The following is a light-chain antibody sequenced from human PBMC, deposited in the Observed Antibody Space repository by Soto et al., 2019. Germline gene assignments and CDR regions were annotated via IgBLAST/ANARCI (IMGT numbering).Light chain of an antibody. CDR1: RNDVGGYHY. V-gene: IGLV2-14*03. J-gene: IGLJ3*02. CDR3: SSYTTSVTVV. Sequence: QSALTQPASVSGSPGQSITISCTGTRNDVGGYHYVSWHQQHPGKAPKLMIYDVSARPSGVSSRFSGSKSGNTASLTISGLQAEDEADYFCSSYTTSVTVVFGGGTKVTVL. CDR2: DVS.